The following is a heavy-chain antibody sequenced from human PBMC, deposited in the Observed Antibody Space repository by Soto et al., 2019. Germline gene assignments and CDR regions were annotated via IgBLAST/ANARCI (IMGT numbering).Heavy chain of an antibody. Sequence: EVQLVESGGGLVQPGRSLRLSCAASGFTFDDYAMHWVRQAPGKGLEWVSGISGNSGSIGYADSVKGRFTISRDNAKNSLYLQMNSLRAEDTALYYCAKDLGYCSGGSCYPDYYGMDVWGQGTTVTVSS. D-gene: IGHD2-15*01. V-gene: IGHV3-9*01. CDR2: ISGNSGSI. CDR3: AKDLGYCSGGSCYPDYYGMDV. CDR1: GFTFDDYA. J-gene: IGHJ6*02.